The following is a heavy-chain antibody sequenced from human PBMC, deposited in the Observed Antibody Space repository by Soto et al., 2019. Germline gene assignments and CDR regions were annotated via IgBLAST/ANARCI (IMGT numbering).Heavy chain of an antibody. CDR1: SGSIDNVYW. D-gene: IGHD5-12*01. CDR2: TSHDGVT. CDR3: AAGGGLPRYY. V-gene: IGHV4-4*02. J-gene: IGHJ4*02. Sequence: PSETLSLTCAVSSGSIDNVYWWSWVRQSPGKGLEWIGETSHDGVTNYNPSLEGRVTISIDKSKNQFSLKLSSVTAADTAVYYCAAGGGLPRYYWGQGTLVTVSS.